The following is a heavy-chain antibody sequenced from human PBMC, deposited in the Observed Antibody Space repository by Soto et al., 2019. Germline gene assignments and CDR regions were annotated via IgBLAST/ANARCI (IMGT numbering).Heavy chain of an antibody. Sequence: QVQLAQSGAEMTKPGSSVKVSCRASGGSFSDFAFSWVRQAPGQGLEWMGGIIPMFAATKYAQRLQDRVTITADESTNTVYLALNSLTSEDTAIYYCARGVIVAVPAALSSYHDYTNYRFDSWGQGTLVTVSS. V-gene: IGHV1-69*01. CDR2: IIPMFAAT. D-gene: IGHD2-15*01. CDR1: GGSFSDFA. CDR3: ARGVIVAVPAALSSYHDYTNYRFDS. J-gene: IGHJ4*02.